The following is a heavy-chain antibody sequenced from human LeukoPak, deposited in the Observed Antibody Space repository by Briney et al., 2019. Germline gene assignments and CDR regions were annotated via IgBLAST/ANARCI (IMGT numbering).Heavy chain of an antibody. CDR3: ARDRRTWQLVLFDY. CDR2: IKQDGSEK. CDR1: GFTFSSYW. V-gene: IGHV3-7*01. J-gene: IGHJ4*02. D-gene: IGHD6-6*01. Sequence: GGSLRLSCAASGFTFSSYWMSWVRQAPGKGLEWVANIKQDGSEKYYVHSVKGRFTISRDNAKNSLYLQMNSLRAEDTAVYYRARDRRTWQLVLFDYWGQGTLVTVSS.